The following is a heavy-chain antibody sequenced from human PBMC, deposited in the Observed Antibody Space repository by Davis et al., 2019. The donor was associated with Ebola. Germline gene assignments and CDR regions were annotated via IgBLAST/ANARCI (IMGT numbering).Heavy chain of an antibody. V-gene: IGHV3-15*01. Sequence: GESLKISCVASGFSVSNVYMTWVRQPPGKGLEWLGRIKDKGDGGTTDYAAPVKGRFTISRDDSKNTLYLQMDSLQTDDTAMYYCNSGYGDYWGQGTLITVSS. CDR1: GFSVSNVY. D-gene: IGHD1-1*01. J-gene: IGHJ4*02. CDR3: NSGYGDY. CDR2: IKDKGDGGTT.